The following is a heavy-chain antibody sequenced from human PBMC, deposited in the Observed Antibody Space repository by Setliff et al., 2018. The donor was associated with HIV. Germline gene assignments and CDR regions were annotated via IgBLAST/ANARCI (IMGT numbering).Heavy chain of an antibody. Sequence: GASVKVSCKSSGGIFTTSSINWMRQVPGQGLEWMGGFNPIFTSSDYAQKFQDRITMTADESTSTAYMELSSLRSEDTAMYYCARAYGSGSYYNLGGFDPWGQGTLVTVSS. CDR2: FNPIFTSS. D-gene: IGHD3-10*01. V-gene: IGHV1-69*13. CDR1: GGIFTTSS. CDR3: ARAYGSGSYYNLGGFDP. J-gene: IGHJ5*02.